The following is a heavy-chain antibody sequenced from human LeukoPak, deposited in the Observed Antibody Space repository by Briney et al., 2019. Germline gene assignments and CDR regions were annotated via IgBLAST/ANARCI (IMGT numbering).Heavy chain of an antibody. CDR3: FKAGTSY. Sequence: GGSLRLSCAVSGFTVRSTYMSWVRQAPGKGLEWVSIIYAGGSTYYADSVKGRFTISRDNSKNTLYLQMNSLRAEDTAVYYCFKAGTSYWGQGTLVTVSS. CDR1: GFTVRSTY. J-gene: IGHJ4*02. V-gene: IGHV3-53*01. D-gene: IGHD3-10*01. CDR2: IYAGGST.